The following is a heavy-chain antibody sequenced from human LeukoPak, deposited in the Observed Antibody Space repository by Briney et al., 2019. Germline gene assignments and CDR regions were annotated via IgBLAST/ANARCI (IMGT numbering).Heavy chain of an antibody. CDR1: GGTFSSYA. D-gene: IGHD3-3*01. CDR3: ARDNPYDFWSGPQGMDV. Sequence: SVKVSCKASGGTFSSYAISWVRQAPGQGLEWMGRIIPILGIANYAQKFQGRDTITADKSTSTAYMELSSLRSEDTAVYYCARDNPYDFWSGPQGMDVWGQGTTVTVSS. V-gene: IGHV1-69*04. J-gene: IGHJ6*02. CDR2: IIPILGIA.